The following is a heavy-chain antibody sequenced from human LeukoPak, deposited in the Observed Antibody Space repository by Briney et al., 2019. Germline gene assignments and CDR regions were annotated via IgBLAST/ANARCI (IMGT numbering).Heavy chain of an antibody. CDR2: MNPNSGNT. V-gene: IGHV1-8*01. J-gene: IGHJ6*03. CDR3: AREGYCTNGVCAYYYYYYMDV. CDR1: GYTFTSYD. Sequence: GASVKVSCKASGYTFTSYDINWVRQATGQGLERVGWMNPNSGNTGYAQKFQGRVTMTRNTSIITAYMELSSLRSEDTAVYYCAREGYCTNGVCAYYYYYYMDVWGKGTTVTVSS. D-gene: IGHD2-8*01.